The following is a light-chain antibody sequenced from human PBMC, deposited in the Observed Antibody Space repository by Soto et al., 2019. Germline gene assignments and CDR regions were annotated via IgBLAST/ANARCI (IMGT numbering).Light chain of an antibody. CDR3: VQDYSYPFT. V-gene: IGKV1-6*01. J-gene: IGKJ3*01. CDR1: QGIRND. Sequence: AIQMTQSPSSLSASVGDRVTITCRASQGIRNDLGWYQQKPGKAPKLLIYTTTTLHSGVPSRFSGSGSGTDFTLTLCSLQLEDFATYYCVQDYSYPFTCGPGTKVAIK. CDR2: TTT.